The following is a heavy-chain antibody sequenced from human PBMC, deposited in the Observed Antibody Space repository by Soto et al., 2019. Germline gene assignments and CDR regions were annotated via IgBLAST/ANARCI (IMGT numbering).Heavy chain of an antibody. CDR2: IYHSGST. Sequence: QLQLQESGSGLVKPSQTLSLTCAVSGGSISSGGYSWSWIRQPPGKGLEWIGYIYHSGSTYYNPSPXSXXTTSAARAKNQFSLKLGSVTAADTAVYYCARTPDIWGQGTMVTVSS. J-gene: IGHJ3*02. V-gene: IGHV4-30-2*01. CDR3: ARTPDI. CDR1: GGSISSGGYS.